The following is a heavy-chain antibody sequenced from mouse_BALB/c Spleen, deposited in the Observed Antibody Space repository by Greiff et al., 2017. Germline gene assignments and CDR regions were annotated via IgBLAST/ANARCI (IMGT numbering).Heavy chain of an antibody. D-gene: IGHD1-2*01. CDR1: GYAFSSSW. Sequence: QVQLQQSGPELVKPGASVKISCKASGYAFSSSWMNWVKQRPGPGLEWIGRIYPGDGDTNYNGKFKGKATLTADKSSSTAYLQLSSLTSVDSAVYFCARSDYGYYFDYWGQGTTLTVSS. CDR3: ARSDYGYYFDY. CDR2: IYPGDGDT. J-gene: IGHJ2*01. V-gene: IGHV1-82*01.